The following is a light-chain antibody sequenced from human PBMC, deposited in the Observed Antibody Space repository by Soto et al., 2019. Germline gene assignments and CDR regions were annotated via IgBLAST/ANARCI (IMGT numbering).Light chain of an antibody. CDR3: TSYTSRSIDYV. CDR2: EVS. Sequence: QSVLTQPASVSGSPGQSITISCTGTSSDVGGYNYVSWYQQHPGKAPKLMIYEVSNRPSGVSNRFSGSKSGNKASLTISGLQAEDEADSYCTSYTSRSIDYVFGTGTKLTVL. J-gene: IGLJ1*01. V-gene: IGLV2-14*01. CDR1: SSDVGGYNY.